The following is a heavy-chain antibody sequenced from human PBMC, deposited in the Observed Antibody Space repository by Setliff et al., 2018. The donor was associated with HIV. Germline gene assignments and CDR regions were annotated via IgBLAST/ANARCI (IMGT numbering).Heavy chain of an antibody. D-gene: IGHD6-13*01. CDR2: MNPNSGNT. CDR1: GYTFTSYD. J-gene: IGHJ4*02. V-gene: IGHV1-8*02. CDR3: ARTVSSSWYPFDY. Sequence: VKVSCKASGYTFTSYDINWVRQATGQGLEWMGWMNPNSGNTGYAQKFQGRVTMTRNTSISTAYMELSSLRSGDTAVYYCARTVSSSWYPFDYWGQGTLVTVSS.